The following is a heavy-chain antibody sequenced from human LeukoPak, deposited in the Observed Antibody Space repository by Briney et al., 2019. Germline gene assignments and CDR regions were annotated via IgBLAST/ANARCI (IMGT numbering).Heavy chain of an antibody. CDR1: VIPFSSYS. Sequence: GGPLTLPCAASVIPFSSYSMKWGREAPGKGLGWGSYISSSSSTIYYADSVKGRFTISRDNAKNSLSLKMNSRRSEDTAVYYCVTEVSGSFPTWGQGTLVTVSS. J-gene: IGHJ4*02. CDR2: ISSSSSTI. V-gene: IGHV3-48*01. CDR3: VTEVSGSFPT. D-gene: IGHD1-26*01.